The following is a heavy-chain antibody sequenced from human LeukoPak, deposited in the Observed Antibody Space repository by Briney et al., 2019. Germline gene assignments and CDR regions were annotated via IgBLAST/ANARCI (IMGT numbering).Heavy chain of an antibody. V-gene: IGHV3-30*03. CDR3: ARESGSRDFDY. CDR2: ISYDGSNK. D-gene: IGHD1-26*01. Sequence: GGSLRLSCAASGFTFSSYGMHWVRQAPGKGLEWVAVISYDGSNKYFADSVKGRFTISRDNSKNTLYLQMNSLRDEDTAVYYCARESGSRDFDYWGQGTLVTVSS. CDR1: GFTFSSYG. J-gene: IGHJ4*02.